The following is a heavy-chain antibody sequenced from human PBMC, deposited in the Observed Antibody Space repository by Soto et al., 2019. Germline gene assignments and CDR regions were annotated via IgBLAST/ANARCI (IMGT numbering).Heavy chain of an antibody. CDR3: ASYYDSSGYYYFDY. Sequence: ASVKVSCKASGGTFSSYAISWVRQAPGQGLEWMGGIIPIFGTANYAQKFQGRVTITADESTSTAYMELSSLRSEDTAVYYCASYYDSSGYYYFDYWGQGTLVTVSS. J-gene: IGHJ4*02. CDR1: GGTFSSYA. V-gene: IGHV1-69*13. CDR2: IIPIFGTA. D-gene: IGHD3-22*01.